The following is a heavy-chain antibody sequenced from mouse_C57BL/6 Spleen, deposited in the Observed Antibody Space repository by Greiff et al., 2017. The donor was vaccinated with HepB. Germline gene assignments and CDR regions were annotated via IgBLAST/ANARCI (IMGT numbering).Heavy chain of an antibody. V-gene: IGHV1-69*01. CDR2: IDPSDSYT. Sequence: QVQLQQPGAELVMPGASVKLSCKASGYTFTSYWMHWVKQRPGQGLEWIGEIDPSDSYTNYNQKFKGKSTLTVDKSSSTAYMQLSSLTSEDSAVYYSALTYDYDGGGYAMDYWGQGTSVTVSS. CDR3: ALTYDYDGGGYAMDY. CDR1: GYTFTSYW. D-gene: IGHD2-4*01. J-gene: IGHJ4*01.